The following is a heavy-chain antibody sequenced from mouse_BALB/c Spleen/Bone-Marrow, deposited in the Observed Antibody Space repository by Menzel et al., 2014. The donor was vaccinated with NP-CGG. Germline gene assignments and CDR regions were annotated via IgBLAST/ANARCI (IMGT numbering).Heavy chain of an antibody. J-gene: IGHJ1*01. D-gene: IGHD1-2*01. CDR1: GFTFSSFG. CDR3: ARGTTALRYFDV. CDR2: INGGSNTI. Sequence: EVKVVESGGGLVQPGGSRKLSCAASGFTFSSFGMHWIRQAPEKGLEWVAYINGGSNTIYYADTVKGRFTISRDNPKNTLFLQMTSLRSEDTAMYFWARGTTALRYFDVWGAGTTVTVSS. V-gene: IGHV5-17*02.